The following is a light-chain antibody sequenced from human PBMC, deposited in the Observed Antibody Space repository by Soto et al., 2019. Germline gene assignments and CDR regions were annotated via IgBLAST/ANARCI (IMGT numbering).Light chain of an antibody. J-gene: IGKJ4*01. V-gene: IGKV1-8*01. CDR1: QGISSY. Sequence: AIRMTQSPSSFSASTGDRVTITCRASQGISSYLAWYQQKPGKAPKLLIYAASTLQSGVPSRFSGSGSGTDFTLTISCLHSEDFATCYCQQYYSYPLTFGGGTKVDIK. CDR3: QQYYSYPLT. CDR2: AAS.